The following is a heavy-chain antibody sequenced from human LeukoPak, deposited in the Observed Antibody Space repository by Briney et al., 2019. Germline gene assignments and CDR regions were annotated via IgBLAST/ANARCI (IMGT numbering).Heavy chain of an antibody. V-gene: IGHV1-18*01. Sequence: ASVKVSCKASGYTFTNFGISWVRQAPGQGLEWMGWISAYNGKTNYAQNLQGRVTMTTDTSTTTAYMEPRSLRSDDTAVYYCARDAEQWLPNNWFDPWGQGTLVTVSS. J-gene: IGHJ5*02. D-gene: IGHD6-19*01. CDR1: GYTFTNFG. CDR2: ISAYNGKT. CDR3: ARDAEQWLPNNWFDP.